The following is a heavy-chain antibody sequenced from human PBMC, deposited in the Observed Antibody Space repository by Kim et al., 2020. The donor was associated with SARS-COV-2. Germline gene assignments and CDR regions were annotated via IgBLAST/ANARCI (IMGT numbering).Heavy chain of an antibody. Sequence: SETLSLTCTVSGGSITYYYWSWIRQPPGKGLEWIGYVYYNGDTGYKPSLKSRVTISVDTSKNQFSLSLTSVTAADTAVYYCARGPRSTFDSRTGVEYWSPGTLVTVSS. V-gene: IGHV4-59*13. CDR3: ARGPRSTFDSRTGVEY. D-gene: IGHD3-22*01. CDR1: GGSITYYY. CDR2: VYYNGDT. J-gene: IGHJ4*02.